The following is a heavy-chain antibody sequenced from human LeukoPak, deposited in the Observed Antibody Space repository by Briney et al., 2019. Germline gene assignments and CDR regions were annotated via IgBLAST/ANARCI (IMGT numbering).Heavy chain of an antibody. CDR2: IIPILGIA. D-gene: IGHD2-2*01. V-gene: IGHV1-69*04. CDR3: ARDSTMSRDCSSTSCRYYYYYYGMDV. CDR1: GGTFSSYT. Sequence: ASVKVSCKASGGTFSSYTISWVRQAPGQGLEWMGRIIPILGIANYAQKFQGRDTITADKSTSTAYMELSSLRSEDTAVYYCARDSTMSRDCSSTSCRYYYYYYGMDVWGQGTTVTVSS. J-gene: IGHJ6*02.